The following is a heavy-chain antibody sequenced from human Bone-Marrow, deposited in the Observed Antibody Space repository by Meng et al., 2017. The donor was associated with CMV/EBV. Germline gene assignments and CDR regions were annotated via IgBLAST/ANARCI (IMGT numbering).Heavy chain of an antibody. J-gene: IGHJ6*02. Sequence: GESLKISCAVSGFTFSNYNMNWVRQAPGKGLEWVSSISSSSSYIYYADSVKGRFTISRDNAKNSLFLQMNILRAEDTAVYYCAREVAPTKGYGMDVWGQGTTVTVSS. CDR2: ISSSSSYI. CDR3: AREVAPTKGYGMDV. D-gene: IGHD5-12*01. V-gene: IGHV3-21*06. CDR1: GFTFSNYN.